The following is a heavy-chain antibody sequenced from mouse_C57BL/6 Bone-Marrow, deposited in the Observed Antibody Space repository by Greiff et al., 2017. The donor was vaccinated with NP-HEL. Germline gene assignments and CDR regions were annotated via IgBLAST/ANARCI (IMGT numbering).Heavy chain of an antibody. CDR3: TRGVYYYYGSRYYAMDY. J-gene: IGHJ4*01. Sequence: QVQLQQSGAELVRPGASVTLSCKASGYTFTDYEMHWVKQTPVHGLEWIGAIDPETGGTAYNQKFKGKAILTADKSSSTAYMELRSLTSEDSAVYYCTRGVYYYYGSRYYAMDYWGQGTSVTVSS. CDR2: IDPETGGT. V-gene: IGHV1-15*01. CDR1: GYTFTDYE. D-gene: IGHD1-1*01.